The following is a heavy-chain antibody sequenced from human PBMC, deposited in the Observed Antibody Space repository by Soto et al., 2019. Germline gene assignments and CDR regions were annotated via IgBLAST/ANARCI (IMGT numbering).Heavy chain of an antibody. CDR3: ARGTWGLDIVVVLAAFGFPVGY. V-gene: IGHV3-21*01. J-gene: IGHJ4*02. CDR1: GFTFSSYS. CDR2: ISSSSSYI. D-gene: IGHD2-15*01. Sequence: EVQLVESGGGLVKPGGSLRVSCAASGFTFSSYSMNWVRQAPGKGLEWVSSISSSSSYIYYADSVKRRFTISRDNAKNSLYLQMNSLRAEDTGVYYCARGTWGLDIVVVLAAFGFPVGYLGQGTLVTVSS.